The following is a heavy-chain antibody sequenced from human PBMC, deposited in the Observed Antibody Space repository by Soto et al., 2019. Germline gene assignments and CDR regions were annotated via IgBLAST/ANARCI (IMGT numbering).Heavy chain of an antibody. Sequence: SETLSLTCAVSGGSISSINWWSWVRQPPGKGLEWIGEINDRGSITNYNPSLKSRVTISVDAFKNQFSLKLSFVTAADTAVYYCAGGSNWHYDVLTGFDSGGQGMLVTVSS. D-gene: IGHD3-9*01. CDR1: GGSISSINW. V-gene: IGHV4-4*02. CDR2: INDRGSIT. CDR3: AGGSNWHYDVLTGFDS. J-gene: IGHJ4*02.